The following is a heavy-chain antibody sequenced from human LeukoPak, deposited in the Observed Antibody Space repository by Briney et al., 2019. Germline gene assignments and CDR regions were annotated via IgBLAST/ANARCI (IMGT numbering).Heavy chain of an antibody. CDR3: ARDPRWPRYYDFWSGYFGAFDI. D-gene: IGHD3-3*01. J-gene: IGHJ3*02. Sequence: PGGSLRLSCAASGFTFSSYAMHWVRQAPGKGLEWVAVISYDGSNKYYADSVKGRFTISRDNSKNTLYLQMNSLRAEDTAVYYCARDPRWPRYYDFWSGYFGAFDIWGQGTMVTVSS. CDR1: GFTFSSYA. V-gene: IGHV3-30-3*01. CDR2: ISYDGSNK.